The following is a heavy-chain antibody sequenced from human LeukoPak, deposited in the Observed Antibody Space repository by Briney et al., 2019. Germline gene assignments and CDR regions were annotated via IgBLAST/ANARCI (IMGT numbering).Heavy chain of an antibody. D-gene: IGHD3-3*01. V-gene: IGHV1-69*13. CDR2: IIPIFGTA. J-gene: IGHJ3*02. CDR1: GGTFSSYA. CDR3: ARDPYPFGVVILDAFDI. Sequence: GASVKVSCKASGGTFSSYAISWVRQAPGQGLEWMGGIIPIFGTANYAQKFQGRVTITADESTSTAYMELSSLRSEDTAVYYCARDPYPFGVVILDAFDIWGQGTMVTVSS.